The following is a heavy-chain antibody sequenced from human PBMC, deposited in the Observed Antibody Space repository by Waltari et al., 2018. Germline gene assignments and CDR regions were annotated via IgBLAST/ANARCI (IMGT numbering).Heavy chain of an antibody. J-gene: IGHJ3*02. Sequence: EVQLVESGGGLIQPGGSLRISCDVYGCTVSTHYIGWVRQAPGKGLEWVSVIYSGGDTYDADAVRGRFTISRDNSKNTLYLQMNSLRVEDTALYYCATWTGGSLGAFDNWGQGTMVTVSS. CDR2: IYSGGDT. D-gene: IGHD7-27*01. CDR3: ATWTGGSLGAFDN. V-gene: IGHV3-53*01. CDR1: GCTVSTHY.